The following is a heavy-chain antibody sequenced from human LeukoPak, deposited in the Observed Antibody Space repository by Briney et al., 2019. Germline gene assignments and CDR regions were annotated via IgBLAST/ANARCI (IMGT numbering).Heavy chain of an antibody. V-gene: IGHV4-59*01. J-gene: IGHJ5*02. CDR3: ARSVRLLSLATADNRFDP. Sequence: PSETLSLTCTVSGGSMSSYYWSWIRQPPGKGLEWIGYSYYSGITNYNPSLKSRVTISIDTSENQFSLNLRSVTAADTAVYFCARSVRLLSLATADNRFDPWGQGTLVTVSS. CDR2: SYYSGIT. CDR1: GGSMSSYY. D-gene: IGHD2-21*02.